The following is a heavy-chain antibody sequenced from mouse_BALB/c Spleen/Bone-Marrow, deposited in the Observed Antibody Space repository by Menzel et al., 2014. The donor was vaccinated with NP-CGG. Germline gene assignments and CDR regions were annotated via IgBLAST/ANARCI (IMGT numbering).Heavy chain of an antibody. J-gene: IGHJ1*01. D-gene: IGHD1-1*01. CDR3: ARYYNWYFDV. CDR2: IDPETGGT. V-gene: IGHV1-15*01. CDR1: GYTFTDYE. Sequence: VQLQQSGAELVRPGASVTLSCKASGYTFTDYEMHWVKQTPVHGLEWIGAIDPETGGTAYNQKFKGKATLTADKSSSTAHMELRSLASEDSAVYYCARYYNWYFDVWGAGTTVTVSS.